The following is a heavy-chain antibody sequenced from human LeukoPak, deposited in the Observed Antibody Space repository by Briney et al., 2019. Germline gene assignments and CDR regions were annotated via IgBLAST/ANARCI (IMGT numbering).Heavy chain of an antibody. V-gene: IGHV4-59*01. CDR2: IYYSGST. D-gene: IGHD3-10*01. CDR3: AMVVPRLGDAFDI. CDR1: GGSFSSYY. J-gene: IGHJ3*02. Sequence: PSETLSLTCAVYGGSFSSYYWSWIRQPPGKGLEWIGYIYYSGSTNYNPSLKSRVTISVDTSKNQFSLKLSSVTAADTAVYYCAMVVPRLGDAFDIWGQGTMVTVSS.